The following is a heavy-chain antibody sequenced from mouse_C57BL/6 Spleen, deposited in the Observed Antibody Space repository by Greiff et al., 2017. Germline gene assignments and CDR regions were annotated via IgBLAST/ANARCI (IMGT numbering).Heavy chain of an antibody. CDR3: AREAQAISCDY. CDR2: IHPNSGST. CDR1: GYTFTSYW. J-gene: IGHJ2*01. D-gene: IGHD3-2*02. V-gene: IGHV1-64*01. Sequence: VQLQQPGAELVKPGASVKLSCKASGYTFTSYWMHWVKQRPGQGLEWIGMIHPNSGSTNYNEKFKSKATLTVDKSSSTAYMQLSSLTSEDSAVXYCAREAQAISCDYWGQGTTLTVSS.